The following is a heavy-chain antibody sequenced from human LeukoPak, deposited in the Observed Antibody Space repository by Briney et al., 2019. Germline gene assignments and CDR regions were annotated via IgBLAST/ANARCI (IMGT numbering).Heavy chain of an antibody. V-gene: IGHV3-66*01. D-gene: IGHD3-22*01. J-gene: IGHJ2*01. CDR2: IYSGGST. CDR3: TREVPYGYYYDSSWYFDL. CDR1: GFTVSSTY. Sequence: GGSLRLSCAASGFTVSSTYMSWVRQAPGKGLEWVSVIYSGGSTYYADSVKGRFTISRDNSKNTLYLQVNSLRAEDTAVYYCTREVPYGYYYDSSWYFDLWGRGTLVTVSS.